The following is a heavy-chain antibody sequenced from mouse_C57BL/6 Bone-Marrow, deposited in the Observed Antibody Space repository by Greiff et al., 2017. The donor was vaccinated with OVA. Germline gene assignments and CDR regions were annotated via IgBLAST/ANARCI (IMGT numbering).Heavy chain of an antibody. Sequence: EVQLVESGGDLVKPGGSLKLSCAASGFTFSSYGMSWVRQTPDKRLEWVATISSGGSYTYYPDSVKGRFTISRDNAKYTLYLQMSSLKSEDTAMYYCARLGFAYWGQGTLVTVSA. CDR2: ISSGGSYT. CDR1: GFTFSSYG. V-gene: IGHV5-6*01. CDR3: ARLGFAY. J-gene: IGHJ3*01.